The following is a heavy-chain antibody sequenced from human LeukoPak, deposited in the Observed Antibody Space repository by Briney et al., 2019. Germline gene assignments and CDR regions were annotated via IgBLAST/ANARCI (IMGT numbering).Heavy chain of an antibody. CDR1: GSTVSSNY. Sequence: PGGSLRLSCAASGSTVSSNYMSWVRQAPGKGLEWASVIYSGGSTYYADSVKGRFTISRDNSKNTLYLQMNSLRAEDTAVYYCARGKHDSSGYYYNGIDYWGQGTLVTVSS. D-gene: IGHD3-22*01. CDR2: IYSGGST. J-gene: IGHJ4*02. CDR3: ARGKHDSSGYYYNGIDY. V-gene: IGHV3-53*01.